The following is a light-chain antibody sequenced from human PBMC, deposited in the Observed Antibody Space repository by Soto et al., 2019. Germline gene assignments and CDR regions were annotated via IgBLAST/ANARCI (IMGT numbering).Light chain of an antibody. Sequence: EIVMTQSPATLSVSPGERATLSCRASQSISSNLAWYQQKPGQAPRLLIYDASNRATGIPARFSGSGSGTDFTLTISSLEPEDFAVYYCQQRSNWAITFGQGTRLEI. CDR3: QQRSNWAIT. CDR2: DAS. J-gene: IGKJ5*01. V-gene: IGKV3-11*01. CDR1: QSISSN.